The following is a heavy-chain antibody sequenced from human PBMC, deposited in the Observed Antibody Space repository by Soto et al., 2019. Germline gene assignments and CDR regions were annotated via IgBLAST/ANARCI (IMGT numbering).Heavy chain of an antibody. J-gene: IGHJ4*02. Sequence: PSETLSLTCPVSGGSISSYYWSWIRQPPGKGLEWIGYIYYSGSTNYNPSLKSRVTISVDTSKNQFSLKLSSVTAADTAVYYCAREGLNGDYAEMYYFDYWGQGTLVTVSS. V-gene: IGHV4-59*01. CDR2: IYYSGST. D-gene: IGHD4-17*01. CDR3: AREGLNGDYAEMYYFDY. CDR1: GGSISSYY.